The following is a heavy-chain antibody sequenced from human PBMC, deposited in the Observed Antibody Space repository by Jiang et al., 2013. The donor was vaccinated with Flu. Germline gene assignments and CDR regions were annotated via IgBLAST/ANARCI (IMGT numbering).Heavy chain of an antibody. CDR1: GYIFTDYY. Sequence: PGASVKASCKASGYIFTDYYMHWVRQAPGQGLEWMGTINPSGGSTRYAQKFQGRLTVTRDTSTSTVYMELSSLRSEDTAVYYCASRGGSSSSYAFDIWGQGTMVTVSS. CDR3: ASRGGSSSSYAFDI. V-gene: IGHV1-46*01. CDR2: INPSGGST. D-gene: IGHD1-26*01. J-gene: IGHJ3*02.